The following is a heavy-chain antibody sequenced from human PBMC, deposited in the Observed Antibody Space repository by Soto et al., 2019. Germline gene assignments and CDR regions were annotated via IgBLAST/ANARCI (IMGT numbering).Heavy chain of an antibody. CDR2: INPSGGST. J-gene: IGHJ4*02. V-gene: IGHV1-46*03. D-gene: IGHD2-2*01. CDR1: GYTFTSYY. Sequence: ASVKVSCKASGYTFTSYYMHWVRQAPGQGLEWMGIINPSGGSTSYAQKFQGRVTMTRDTSTSTVYMELSSLRSEDTAVYYCARELTLEGRRTSCYAGGTYGDCGQRTLVTVGS. CDR3: ARELTLEGRRTSCYAGGTYGD.